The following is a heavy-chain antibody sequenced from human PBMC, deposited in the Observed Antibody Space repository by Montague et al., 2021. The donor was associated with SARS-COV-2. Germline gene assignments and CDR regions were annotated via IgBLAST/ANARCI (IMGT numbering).Heavy chain of an antibody. CDR2: NYHSGST. J-gene: IGHJ5*02. CDR1: GYSISSDYY. CDR3: ASDCYDYGSGSYQRWFDP. V-gene: IGHV4-38-2*02. D-gene: IGHD3-10*01. Sequence: SETLSLTCTVSGYSISSDYYWGWIRPPPKKGLEWIESNYHSGSTYYNPSLKSRVTISVDTSKNQFSLKLTSVTAAATAVYYCASDCYDYGSGSYQRWFDPWGPGTLVTVSS.